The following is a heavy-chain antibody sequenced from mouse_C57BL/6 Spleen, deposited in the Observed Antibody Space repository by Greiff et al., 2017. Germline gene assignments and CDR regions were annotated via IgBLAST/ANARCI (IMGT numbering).Heavy chain of an antibody. J-gene: IGHJ3*01. CDR1: GYTFPSYW. V-gene: IGHV1-5*01. CDR3: AGDPTWFAY. CDR2: IYPGNSDP. Sequence: VQLQQSGTVLARPGASVKMSCKTSGYTFPSYWMHWVKQRPGKGLEWIGAIYPGNSDPSYNQKFKGKAKLTAVTSASTAYMELRSLTNEDAEVYYCAGDPTWFAYWGQGTLVTVSA.